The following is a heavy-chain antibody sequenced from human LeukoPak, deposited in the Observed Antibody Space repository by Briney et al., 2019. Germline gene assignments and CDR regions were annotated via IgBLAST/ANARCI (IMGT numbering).Heavy chain of an antibody. CDR3: AREGYCSGGSCYYYYYGMDV. CDR2: ISSSSSYI. Sequence: PGGSLRLSCAAPGLTFSSYSMNWVRQAPGKGLEWVSSISSSSSYIYYADSVKGRFTISRDNAKNSLYLQMNSLRAEDTAVYYCAREGYCSGGSCYYYYYGMDVWGQGTTVTVSS. CDR1: GLTFSSYS. V-gene: IGHV3-21*01. D-gene: IGHD2-15*01. J-gene: IGHJ6*02.